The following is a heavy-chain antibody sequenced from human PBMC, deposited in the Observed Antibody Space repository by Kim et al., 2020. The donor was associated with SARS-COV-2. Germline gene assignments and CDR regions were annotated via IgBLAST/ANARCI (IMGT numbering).Heavy chain of an antibody. J-gene: IGHJ4*02. D-gene: IGHD6-13*01. Sequence: TCYNPSLKSRVPISVDTAKNQFSRKRSSVTAADTAVYYCARRYSSTLDYWGQGTLVTVSS. V-gene: IGHV4-39*01. CDR2: T. CDR3: ARRYSSTLDY.